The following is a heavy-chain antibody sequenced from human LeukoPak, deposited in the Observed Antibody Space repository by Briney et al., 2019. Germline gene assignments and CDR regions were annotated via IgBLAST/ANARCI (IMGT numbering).Heavy chain of an antibody. Sequence: SETLSLTCTVSGGSISSSSYYWGWIRQPPGKGLEWIGTIYYSGSTYYNPSLKSRVTISVDTSKNQFSLKLSSVTAADTAIYYCAREGEIAVAGPRGDNYFDCWGQGTLVTVSS. V-gene: IGHV4-39*07. D-gene: IGHD6-19*01. CDR3: AREGEIAVAGPRGDNYFDC. J-gene: IGHJ4*02. CDR1: GGSISSSSYY. CDR2: IYYSGST.